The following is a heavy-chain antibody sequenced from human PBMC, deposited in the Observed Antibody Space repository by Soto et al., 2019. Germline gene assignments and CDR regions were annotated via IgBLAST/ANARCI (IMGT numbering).Heavy chain of an antibody. Sequence: SSVKVSCKASGYTFTGFYMHWVRQAPGQGLEWMGWINPNSGGTNYTQKFQGWVTMTRDTSFSTAYMALSRPRSDDTAVYYCAKSRDSIPVAVETEYYLDYWGQGTRGTV. J-gene: IGHJ4*02. CDR2: INPNSGGT. CDR1: GYTFTGFY. V-gene: IGHV1-2*04. CDR3: AKSRDSIPVAVETEYYLDY. D-gene: IGHD6-19*01.